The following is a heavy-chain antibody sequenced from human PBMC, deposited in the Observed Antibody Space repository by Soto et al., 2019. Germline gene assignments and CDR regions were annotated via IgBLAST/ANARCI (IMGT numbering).Heavy chain of an antibody. V-gene: IGHV4-59*01. CDR1: GGSISRYY. CDR3: ARDLWGYCGTACYPLDG. CDR2: MYNTGST. D-gene: IGHD2-21*02. Sequence: QVQLQESGPGLVKPSEPLSLTCTVSGGSISRYYWSWIRQPPGKGLEWIGYMYNTGSTVYNPSFKSRVTISVDTSKNQCSLKLNSVTAADTAVYYCARDLWGYCGTACYPLDGWGQGTRVTVSS. J-gene: IGHJ6*02.